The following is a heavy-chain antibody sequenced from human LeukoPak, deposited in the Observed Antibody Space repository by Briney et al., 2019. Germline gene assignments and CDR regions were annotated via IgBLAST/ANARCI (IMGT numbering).Heavy chain of an antibody. CDR2: VDPEDGET. Sequence: ASVKISCQVSGYTFTDYYMHWVQQAPGKGLEWMGLVDPEDGETIYAEKFQGRVTITADTSTDTAYMALSSLRSEDTDVYYCATLRPTPQYGDFNDYWGQGTLVTVSS. CDR3: ATLRPTPQYGDFNDY. D-gene: IGHD4-17*01. CDR1: GYTFTDYY. J-gene: IGHJ4*02. V-gene: IGHV1-69-2*01.